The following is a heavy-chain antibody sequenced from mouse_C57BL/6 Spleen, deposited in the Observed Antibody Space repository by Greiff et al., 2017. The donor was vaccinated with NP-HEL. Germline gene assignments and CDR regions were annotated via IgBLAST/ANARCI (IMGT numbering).Heavy chain of an antibody. D-gene: IGHD2-3*01. CDR3: ARYDLYYAMDY. CDR2: IYPRSGNT. J-gene: IGHJ4*01. CDR1: GYTFTSYG. Sequence: LVESGAELARPGASVKLSCKASGYTFTSYGISWVKQRTGQGLEWIGEIYPRSGNTYYNEKFKGKATLTADKSSSTAYMELRSLTSEDSAVYFCARYDLYYAMDYWGQGTSVTVSS. V-gene: IGHV1-81*01.